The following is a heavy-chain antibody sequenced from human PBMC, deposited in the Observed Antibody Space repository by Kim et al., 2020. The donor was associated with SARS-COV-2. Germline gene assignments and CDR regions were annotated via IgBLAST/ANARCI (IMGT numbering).Heavy chain of an antibody. CDR2: ISYDGKYQ. J-gene: IGHJ5*02. Sequence: GGSLRLSCAASGFTFRTYGMHWVRQAPGRGLEWVAVISYDGKYQYYVDSVKGRFTISRDNSEDTLYLQMNSLRVEDTAVYYCAKDRTLEWRAGLDPWGQGTLVTVSS. CDR1: GFTFRTYG. D-gene: IGHD3-3*01. V-gene: IGHV3-30*18. CDR3: AKDRTLEWRAGLDP.